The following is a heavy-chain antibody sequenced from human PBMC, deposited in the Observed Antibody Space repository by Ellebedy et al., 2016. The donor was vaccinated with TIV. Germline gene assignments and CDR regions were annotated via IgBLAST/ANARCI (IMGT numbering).Heavy chain of an antibody. J-gene: IGHJ4*02. D-gene: IGHD1-26*01. Sequence: GESLKISXAASGFTFSSYDMHWVRQATGKGLEWVSAIGTAGDTYYPGSVKGRFTISRENAKNSLYLQMNSLRAGDTAVYYCARGKSGSLDYWGQGTLVTVSS. CDR1: GFTFSSYD. V-gene: IGHV3-13*04. CDR3: ARGKSGSLDY. CDR2: IGTAGDT.